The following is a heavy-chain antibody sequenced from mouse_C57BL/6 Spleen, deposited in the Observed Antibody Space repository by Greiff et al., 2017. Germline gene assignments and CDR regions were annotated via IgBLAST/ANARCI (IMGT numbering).Heavy chain of an antibody. CDR1: GFTFSDYG. CDR2: ISSGSSTI. CDR3: ARPKLGQFDY. Sequence: EVQLVESGGGLVKPGGSLKLSCAASGFTFSDYGMHWVRQAPEKGLEWVAYISSGSSTIYYADTVKGRFTISRDNAKNTLFRQMTSLSSEDTAMYYCARPKLGQFDYWGQGTTLTVSS. D-gene: IGHD4-1*01. V-gene: IGHV5-17*01. J-gene: IGHJ2*01.